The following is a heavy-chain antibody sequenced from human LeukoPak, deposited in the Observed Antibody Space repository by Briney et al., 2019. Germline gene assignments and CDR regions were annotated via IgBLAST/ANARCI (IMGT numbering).Heavy chain of an antibody. D-gene: IGHD3-22*01. CDR3: VTSSHDLLDTDY. J-gene: IGHJ4*02. CDR2: IYNSGST. CDR1: GGSISSYY. Sequence: SETLSLTCTVSGGSISSYYWSWIRQPPGKGLEWIGYIYNSGSTNYNPSLRSRVTISVDTSKKQFSLKPSSVTAADTAVYYCVTSSHDLLDTDYWGQGTLVTVSS. V-gene: IGHV4-59*01.